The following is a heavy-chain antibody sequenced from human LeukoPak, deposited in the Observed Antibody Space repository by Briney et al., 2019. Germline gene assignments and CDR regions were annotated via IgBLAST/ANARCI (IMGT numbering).Heavy chain of an antibody. V-gene: IGHV3-7*01. D-gene: IGHD2-2*01. Sequence: GGSLRLSCAASGFTVSSYWMSWVRQAPGKGLEWVANIKHDGSEKYYVDSVKGRFTISRDNAKNSLYLQMNSLRAEDTAVYYCSRDDCSSISCYHNWFDPWGQGTLVTVSS. CDR2: IKHDGSEK. J-gene: IGHJ5*02. CDR1: GFTVSSYW. CDR3: SRDDCSSISCYHNWFDP.